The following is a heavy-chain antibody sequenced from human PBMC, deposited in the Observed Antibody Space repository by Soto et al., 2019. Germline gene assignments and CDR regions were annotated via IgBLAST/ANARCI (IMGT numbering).Heavy chain of an antibody. CDR1: GFSFSSYA. V-gene: IGHV4-30-4*08. CDR2: IYYSGGT. D-gene: IGHD3-22*01. CDR3: ARETDYYVGGGYPDY. Sequence: LRLSCAASGFSFSSYAMSWVRQPPGKGLERVGYIYYSGGTSYNPSLKSRVTILLAMSRNQILLKLSSGTAADTAVYYCARETDYYVGGGYPDYWGRGTLVTVSS. J-gene: IGHJ4*02.